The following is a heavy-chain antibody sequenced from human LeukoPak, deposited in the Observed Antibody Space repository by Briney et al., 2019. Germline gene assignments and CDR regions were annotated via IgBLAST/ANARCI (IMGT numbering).Heavy chain of an antibody. D-gene: IGHD2-15*01. Sequence: PGRSLRLSCAASGFTFSSVSLHWVRQAPGQGPEWLAVISFDGRVKYYGDSVKGRFTISRDNSKNTVYLEMNSLRDEDTAVYYCEKEYGSDNWFFDLWGRGTLVTVSA. J-gene: IGHJ2*01. V-gene: IGHV3-30*18. CDR2: ISFDGRVK. CDR3: EKEYGSDNWFFDL. CDR1: GFTFSSVS.